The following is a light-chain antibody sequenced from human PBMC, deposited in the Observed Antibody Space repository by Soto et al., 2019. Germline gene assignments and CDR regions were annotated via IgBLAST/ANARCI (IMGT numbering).Light chain of an antibody. V-gene: IGKV3-20*01. J-gene: IGKJ1*01. CDR3: QQYGGAGA. Sequence: IVITQSPATVSVSPGDRVTLSCRASRTVHSNVAWYQQKPGQAPRLLIYGASSRAIGIPDRFSGSGSGTDFTLNISRLEPIDFAVYYCQQYGGAGAFGQGTKV. CDR1: RTVHSN. CDR2: GAS.